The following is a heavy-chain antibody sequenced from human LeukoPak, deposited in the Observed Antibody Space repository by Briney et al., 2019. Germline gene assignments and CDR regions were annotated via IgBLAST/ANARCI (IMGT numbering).Heavy chain of an antibody. CDR3: ARDNDQLGLDPFDY. J-gene: IGHJ4*02. CDR2: INHSGRT. D-gene: IGHD1-1*01. CDR1: GGSFSGYY. Sequence: PSETLSLTCAVYGGSFSGYYWSWIRQPPGKGLEWIGEINHSGRTNYNPSLKSRVTISVDTSKNQFSLKLSSVTAADTAMYYCARDNDQLGLDPFDYWGQGTLVTVSS. V-gene: IGHV4-34*01.